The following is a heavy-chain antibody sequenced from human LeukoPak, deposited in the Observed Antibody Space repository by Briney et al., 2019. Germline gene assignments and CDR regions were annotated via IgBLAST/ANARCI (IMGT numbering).Heavy chain of an antibody. V-gene: IGHV3-48*02. Sequence: GGSLRLPCAASGFTFSSYDMNWVRQAPGKGLEWVSYISTISSTKYYADSVKGRFTISRDNAKNSLYLQMNSLRDEDTAVYYCARGKIGYYYGDYDGYWGQGTLVTVSS. J-gene: IGHJ4*02. CDR1: GFTFSSYD. CDR3: ARGKIGYYYGDYDGY. D-gene: IGHD4-17*01. CDR2: ISTISSTK.